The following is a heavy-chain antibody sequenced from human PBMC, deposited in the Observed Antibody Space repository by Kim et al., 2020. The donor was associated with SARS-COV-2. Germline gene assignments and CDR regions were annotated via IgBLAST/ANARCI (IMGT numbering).Heavy chain of an antibody. V-gene: IGHV3-74*01. J-gene: IGHJ3*02. CDR3: ARAKYYYGSGSYYIALDI. Sequence: KGRLTLSRDNAKNTLYLQMNSLRAEETAVYYCARAKYYYGSGSYYIALDIWGQGTMVTVSS. D-gene: IGHD3-10*01.